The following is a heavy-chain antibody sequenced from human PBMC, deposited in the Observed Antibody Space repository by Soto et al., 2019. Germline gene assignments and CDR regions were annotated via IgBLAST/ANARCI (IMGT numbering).Heavy chain of an antibody. CDR2: IYHSGSN. Sequence: QVQLQESGAGLVKPSQTLSLTCTVSGGSISSCGYYWCWNRQQPGNGLEWIGYIYHSGSNYYNPSLKSRVTIAVDTSKKQLYLKLSTVTAADTDVYYCARGSGPGWFDPWGQGTLVTVSS. CDR3: ARGSGPGWFDP. J-gene: IGHJ5*02. D-gene: IGHD3-10*01. V-gene: IGHV4-31*03. CDR1: GGSISSCGYY.